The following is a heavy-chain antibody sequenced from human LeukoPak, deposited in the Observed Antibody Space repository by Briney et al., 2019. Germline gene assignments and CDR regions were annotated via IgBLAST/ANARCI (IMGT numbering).Heavy chain of an antibody. CDR3: AREGDYGDYSKSFYYMDV. Sequence: PSETLSLTCTVSGGYIGSYYWSWIRQPAGKGLEWIGRILTSVNTDYNPSLKSRVTMSVDMSTSQFSLRLTSVTAADTAVYYCAREGDYGDYSKSFYYMDVWGKGTKVTVSS. CDR2: ILTSVNT. J-gene: IGHJ6*03. D-gene: IGHD4-17*01. V-gene: IGHV4-4*07. CDR1: GGYIGSYY.